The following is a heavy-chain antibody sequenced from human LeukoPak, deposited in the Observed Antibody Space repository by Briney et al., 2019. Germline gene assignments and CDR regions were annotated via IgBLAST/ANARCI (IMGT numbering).Heavy chain of an antibody. CDR3: ATDTYYYGSRSYAY. V-gene: IGHV1-24*01. Sequence: ASVKVSCKVSGYTLTELSMHWVRQAPGKGLEWMGGFDPEDGETIYAQKFQGRVTMTEDTSTDTAYMELSSLRSEDTAVYYCATDTYYYGSRSYAYWGQGTLVTVSS. CDR2: FDPEDGET. CDR1: GYTLTELS. J-gene: IGHJ4*02. D-gene: IGHD3-10*01.